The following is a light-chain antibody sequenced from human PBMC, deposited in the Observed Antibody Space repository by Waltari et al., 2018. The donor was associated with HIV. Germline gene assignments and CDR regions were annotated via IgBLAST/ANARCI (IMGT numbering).Light chain of an antibody. J-gene: IGLJ3*02. V-gene: IGLV1-51*01. CDR2: DSK. CDR1: SSNIGNNY. Sequence: QSVLTQPPSVSAAPGQKVTISCSGSSSNIGNNYVTWYQHLPGTAPKLLIYDSKKRPAGMPDRFSGSKSGTSGTLSITGLQTGDEADYYCGTWDSSLSAWVFGGGTKLTVL. CDR3: GTWDSSLSAWV.